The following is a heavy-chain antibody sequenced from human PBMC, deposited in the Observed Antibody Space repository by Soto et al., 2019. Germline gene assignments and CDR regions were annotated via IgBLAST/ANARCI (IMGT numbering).Heavy chain of an antibody. CDR1: GFTFSSYA. Sequence: QVQLVESGGGVVQPGRSLRLSCAVSGFTFSSYAMYWVRQAPGKGLEWVALKSYDGTKKYYVESVKGRFTISRDNPKNTLHLQMHSLRAEETAVYYCAREIRYGDRAYYCGMDVCGQLTTVTVSS. V-gene: IGHV3-30*03. CDR2: KSYDGTKK. J-gene: IGHJ6*02. CDR3: AREIRYGDRAYYCGMDV. D-gene: IGHD4-17*01.